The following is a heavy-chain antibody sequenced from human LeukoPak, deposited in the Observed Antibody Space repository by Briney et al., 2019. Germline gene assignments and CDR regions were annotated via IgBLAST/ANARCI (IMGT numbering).Heavy chain of an antibody. J-gene: IGHJ5*01. Sequence: SETLSLTCTVSGGSISSSSYYWGWIRQPPGQGLEWIGSIYNSGITHYNPSLKSRLTISVDTSKNQFSLKLSSVTAADTAVYYCASQFGPLDFWSDPNWFDSWGQGTLVTVSS. CDR3: ASQFGPLDFWSDPNWFDS. D-gene: IGHD3-3*01. CDR2: IYNSGIT. CDR1: GGSISSSSYY. V-gene: IGHV4-39*01.